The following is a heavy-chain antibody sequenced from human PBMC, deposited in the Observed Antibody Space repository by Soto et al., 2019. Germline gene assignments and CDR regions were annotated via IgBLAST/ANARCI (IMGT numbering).Heavy chain of an antibody. J-gene: IGHJ4*02. Sequence: SLRLSCAASGFTFSSYAMHWVRQAPGKGLEWVAVISYDGSNKYYADSVKGRFTISRDNSKNTLYLQMNSLRAEDTAVYYCARNYDSSGYYSGALDYWGQGTLVTVSS. D-gene: IGHD3-22*01. CDR1: GFTFSSYA. CDR3: ARNYDSSGYYSGALDY. CDR2: ISYDGSNK. V-gene: IGHV3-30-3*01.